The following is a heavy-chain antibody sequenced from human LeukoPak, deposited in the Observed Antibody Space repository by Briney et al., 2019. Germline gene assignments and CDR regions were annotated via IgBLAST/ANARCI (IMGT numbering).Heavy chain of an antibody. J-gene: IGHJ6*03. CDR1: GDSMYGYY. Sequence: SETLSLTCNVSGDSMYGYYWSWIRDPAGEGLEWSGRIHSKGTTNYNPSLKSRVTMSLDMSKNLVSLNLDSVTAADTAVYYCARAGYSNYGYYYYFYYMDVWGKGTTVTVSS. V-gene: IGHV4-4*07. CDR2: IHSKGTT. D-gene: IGHD4-11*01. CDR3: ARAGYSNYGYYYYFYYMDV.